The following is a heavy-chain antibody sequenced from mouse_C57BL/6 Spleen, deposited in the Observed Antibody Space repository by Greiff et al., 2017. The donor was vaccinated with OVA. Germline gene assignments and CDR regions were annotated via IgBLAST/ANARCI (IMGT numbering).Heavy chain of an antibody. CDR3: AREDWITTVDY. J-gene: IGHJ2*02. V-gene: IGHV1-53*01. D-gene: IGHD1-1*01. CDR2: INPSNGGT. CDR1: GYTFTSYW. Sequence: QVQLQQPGTDLVKPGASVKLSCKASGYTFTSYWLHWVKQRPGQGLEWIGNINPSNGGTNDHAKFKSKATLTVDKATSTAYMQLSSLTSEDSAVYYCAREDWITTVDYWGQGTSLTVSS.